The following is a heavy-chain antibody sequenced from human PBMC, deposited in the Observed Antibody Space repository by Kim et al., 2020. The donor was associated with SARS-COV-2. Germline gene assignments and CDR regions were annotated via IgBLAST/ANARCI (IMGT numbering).Heavy chain of an antibody. J-gene: IGHJ6*02. V-gene: IGHV3-33*01. CDR1: GFTFSSYG. D-gene: IGHD6-13*01. CDR3: ARDSIMAAAGTWDYYYYGMDV. CDR2: IWYDGSNK. Sequence: GGSLRLSCAASGFTFSSYGMHWVRQAPGKGLEWVAVIWYDGSNKYYADSVKGRFTISRDNSKNTLYLQMNSLRAEDTAVYYCARDSIMAAAGTWDYYYYGMDVWGQGTTVTVSS.